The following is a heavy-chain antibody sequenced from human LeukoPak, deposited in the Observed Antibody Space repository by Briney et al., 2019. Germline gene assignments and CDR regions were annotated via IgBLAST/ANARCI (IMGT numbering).Heavy chain of an antibody. J-gene: IGHJ3*02. D-gene: IGHD3-22*01. CDR1: GFTFSSYG. CDR3: AKDFAPHYYDSSGYHI. V-gene: IGHV3-30*02. Sequence: PGGSLRLSCAASGFTFSSYGMHWVRQAPGKGLEWVAFIRYDGSNKYYADSVKGRFTISRDNSKNTLYLQMNSLRAEDTAVYYCAKDFAPHYYDSSGYHIWGQGTMVTVSS. CDR2: IRYDGSNK.